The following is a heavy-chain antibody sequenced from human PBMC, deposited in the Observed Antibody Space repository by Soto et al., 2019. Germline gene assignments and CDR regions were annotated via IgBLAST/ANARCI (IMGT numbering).Heavy chain of an antibody. J-gene: IGHJ4*02. CDR2: ISSSGGST. V-gene: IGHV3-23*01. D-gene: IGHD6-19*01. CDR1: GFTFSSYA. CDR3: AKKYSSGWYSPYFDY. Sequence: GGSLRLSCAASGFTFSSYAMSWVRQAPGKGLEWVSAISSSGGSTYYADSVKGRFTISRDNSKNTLYMQMNSLRAEDTAVYYCAKKYSSGWYSPYFDYWGQGTLVTVSS.